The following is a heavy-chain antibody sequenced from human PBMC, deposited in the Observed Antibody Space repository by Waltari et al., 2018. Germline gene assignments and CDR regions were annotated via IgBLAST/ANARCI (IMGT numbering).Heavy chain of an antibody. D-gene: IGHD1-26*01. J-gene: IGHJ3*01. CDR2: IIPIYGRP. Sequence: VHLVQSGAEMRKPGSSVKVSCKASGGTFGSYSIAWVRPAAGQGLEWLGGIIPIYGRPQYANNFQGRVTLTADASTTTVFLEMSGLRAEDTAIYFCARRDLGFAFDAWGQGTLVIVSS. V-gene: IGHV1-69*12. CDR1: GGTFGSYS. CDR3: ARRDLGFAFDA.